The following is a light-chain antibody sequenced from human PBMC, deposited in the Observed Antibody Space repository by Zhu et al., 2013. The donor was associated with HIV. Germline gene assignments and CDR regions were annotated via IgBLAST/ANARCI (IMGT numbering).Light chain of an antibody. J-gene: IGKJ2*04. V-gene: IGKV1D-13*01. CDR2: GAS. Sequence: IQLTQSPSSLSASVGDRVTITCRASQGISSALAWYQQRPGKAPQMLIYGASNLQSGVPSRFSGSGSGTEFSLTISSLQPEDFATYYCQQFNDDLCSFGQGTKLE. CDR1: QGISSA. CDR3: QQFNDDLCS.